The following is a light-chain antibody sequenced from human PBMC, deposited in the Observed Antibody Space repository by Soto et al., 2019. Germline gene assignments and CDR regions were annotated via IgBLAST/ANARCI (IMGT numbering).Light chain of an antibody. CDR3: QQSDSTPYT. Sequence: DIQMTQSPSSLSESLEARVTINSGAGQRISTFLNWYQQKPGQAPKVLISAESTLQSGVPSRFSGRGSGTDFTLTISRLQPEDFATYYCQQSDSTPYTFGQGTTLETK. CDR2: AES. J-gene: IGKJ2*01. CDR1: QRISTF. V-gene: IGKV1-39*01.